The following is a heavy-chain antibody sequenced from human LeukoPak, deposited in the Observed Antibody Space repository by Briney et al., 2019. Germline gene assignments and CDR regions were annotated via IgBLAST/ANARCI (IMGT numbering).Heavy chain of an antibody. CDR1: GFTFSSYS. V-gene: IGHV3-21*01. Sequence: PGGSLRLSCAASGFTFSSYSMNWVRQAPGKGLEWVSSISSSSNYIYYADSVKGRFTISRGNAKNSLYLQMNSLRAEDTAVYYCARDAGYSSSWSKPWYYFDYWGQGTLVTVFS. CDR3: ARDAGYSSSWSKPWYYFDY. D-gene: IGHD6-13*01. J-gene: IGHJ4*02. CDR2: ISSSSNYI.